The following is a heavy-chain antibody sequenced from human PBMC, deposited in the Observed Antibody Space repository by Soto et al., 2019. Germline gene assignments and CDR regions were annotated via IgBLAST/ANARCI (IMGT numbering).Heavy chain of an antibody. CDR1: GFTFSDHY. J-gene: IGHJ4*02. V-gene: IGHV3-11*05. CDR2: ISTSSSYT. CDR3: ARLRLTGYCDY. Sequence: QVQLVESGGGLVKPGGSLRLSCVASGFTFSDHYMTWIRQAPGKGLEWLSYISTSSSYTNYADSVKGRFTISRDNAMNSLYLQMKSLRSEDTAVYYCARLRLTGYCDYWGQGTLVTVSS.